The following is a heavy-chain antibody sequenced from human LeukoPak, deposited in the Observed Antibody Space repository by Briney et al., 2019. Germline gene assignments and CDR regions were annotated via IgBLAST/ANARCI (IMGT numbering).Heavy chain of an antibody. D-gene: IGHD2-2*01. CDR2: IHTTGST. J-gene: IGHJ6*03. CDR1: GGSISSYY. CDR3: ARGRTGYQLLPTKKDYSYYYMDV. Sequence: SETLSLTCTVSGGSISSYYWSWIRQPAGKGLEWIGRIHTTGSTNYNPSLKSRVTMSVDTSKNQFSLKLSSVTAADTAVYYCARGRTGYQLLPTKKDYSYYYMDVWDKGTTVTVSS. V-gene: IGHV4-4*07.